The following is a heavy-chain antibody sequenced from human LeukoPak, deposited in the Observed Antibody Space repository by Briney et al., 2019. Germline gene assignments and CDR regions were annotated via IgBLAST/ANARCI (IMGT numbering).Heavy chain of an antibody. CDR3: AKQLYGSGSYSFFDY. J-gene: IGHJ4*02. D-gene: IGHD3-10*01. CDR1: GFTFDDYA. CDR2: ISWNSGSI. Sequence: GGSLRLSCAASGFTFDDYAMHWVRPAPGKGLEWVSGISWNSGSIGYADSVKGRFTISRDNAKNSLYLQMNSLRAEDTALYYCAKQLYGSGSYSFFDYWGQGTLVTVSS. V-gene: IGHV3-9*01.